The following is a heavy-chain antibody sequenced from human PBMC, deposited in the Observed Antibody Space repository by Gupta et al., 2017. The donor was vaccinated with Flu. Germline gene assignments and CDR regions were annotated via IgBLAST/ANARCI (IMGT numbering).Heavy chain of an antibody. CDR1: GITFSNSW. D-gene: IGHD6-19*01. J-gene: IGHJ4*02. Sequence: EVQVVESGGGLVQPGGSLRLSCATSGITFSNSWMQWVRQAPGKGLVWVSRIDSDGTTTFYADSVRGRFTISRDNVWNTLYLQMNSLRAEDTAVYYCATDKTLAGAKKDEDYWGQGTLVTVSS. V-gene: IGHV3-74*01. CDR3: ATDKTLAGAKKDEDY. CDR2: IDSDGTTT.